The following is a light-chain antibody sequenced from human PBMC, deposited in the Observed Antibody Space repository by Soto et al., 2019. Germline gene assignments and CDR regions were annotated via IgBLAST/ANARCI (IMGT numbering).Light chain of an antibody. CDR1: QDINYW. CDR2: KAS. CDR3: QQYNSYSPWT. V-gene: IGKV1-5*03. Sequence: DIQMTQSPSTLSAFVGDRVTITCRAGQDINYWLAWYQQKPGKAPKLLIYKASTLETGVPPRFSGSASGTEFTLTITSLQPDDFATYYCQQYNSYSPWTFGQGNKVEIK. J-gene: IGKJ1*01.